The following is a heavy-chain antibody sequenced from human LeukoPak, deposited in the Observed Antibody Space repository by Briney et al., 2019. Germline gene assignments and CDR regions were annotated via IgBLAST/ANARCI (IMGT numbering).Heavy chain of an antibody. CDR1: GYTFTGYY. D-gene: IGHD3-22*01. V-gene: IGHV1-2*02. J-gene: IGHJ4*02. CDR2: INPNSGGT. CDR3: AKDISPYYYDSSGYSPLGY. Sequence: GASVKVSCKASGYTFTGYYMHWVRQAPGQGLEWMGWINPNSGGTNYAQKFQGRVTMTRDTSISTAYMELSRLRSDDTAVYYCAKDISPYYYDSSGYSPLGYWGQGTLVTVSS.